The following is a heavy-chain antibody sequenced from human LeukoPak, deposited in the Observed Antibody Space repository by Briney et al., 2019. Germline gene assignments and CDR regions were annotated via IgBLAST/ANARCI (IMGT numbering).Heavy chain of an antibody. D-gene: IGHD6-19*01. Sequence: GGSLRLSCAASGFTFSSYGMHWVRQAPGKGLEWVAVISYDGSNKYYADAVKGRFTISKDNSKNTMFLQMSSLRIEDTAVYYCAKGSSAYGHPTSPLFDFWGQGTLVTVSS. CDR3: AKGSSAYGHPTSPLFDF. V-gene: IGHV3-30*18. J-gene: IGHJ4*02. CDR2: ISYDGSNK. CDR1: GFTFSSYG.